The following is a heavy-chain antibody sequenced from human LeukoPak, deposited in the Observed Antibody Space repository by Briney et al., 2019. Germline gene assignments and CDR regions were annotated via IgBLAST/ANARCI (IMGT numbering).Heavy chain of an antibody. CDR2: ISGSGGST. CDR1: GFTFSSYA. J-gene: IGHJ5*02. D-gene: IGHD6-13*01. Sequence: GGSLRLSCAASGFTFSSYAMSWVREAPGKGLEWVSAISGSGGSTYYADSVKGRFTISRDNSKNTLYLQMNSLRAEDTAVYYCAREVAAAGVYHWGQGTLVTVSS. V-gene: IGHV3-23*01. CDR3: AREVAAAGVYH.